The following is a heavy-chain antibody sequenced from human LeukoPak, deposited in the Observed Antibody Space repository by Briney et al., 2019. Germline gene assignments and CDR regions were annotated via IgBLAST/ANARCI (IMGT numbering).Heavy chain of an antibody. CDR1: GFTFSSYW. J-gene: IGHJ4*02. V-gene: IGHV3-74*01. CDR3: AAERRGSSYYDGKEAFDH. D-gene: IGHD4-23*01. Sequence: PGGSLRLSCSASGFTFSSYWMHWVRQAPGKGLVWVSRINGDGSSTSYADSVKGRFTISRDNAKNTLYLQINSLRAEDAAVYYCAAERRGSSYYDGKEAFDHWGQGTLVAVSS. CDR2: INGDGSST.